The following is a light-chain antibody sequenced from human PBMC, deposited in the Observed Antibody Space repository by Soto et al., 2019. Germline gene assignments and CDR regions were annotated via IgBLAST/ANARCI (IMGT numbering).Light chain of an antibody. CDR1: SGNIGSNY. CDR2: EDN. CDR3: QSYDSSTPVV. J-gene: IGLJ2*01. Sequence: NFMLTQPHSVSESPGKTVTISCTRSSGNIGSNYVQWYQQRPGSAPTTLLYEDNQRPSGVPDRFSGSIDRSSNSASLTISGLKTEDEADYYCQSYDSSTPVVFGGGTKLTVL. V-gene: IGLV6-57*04.